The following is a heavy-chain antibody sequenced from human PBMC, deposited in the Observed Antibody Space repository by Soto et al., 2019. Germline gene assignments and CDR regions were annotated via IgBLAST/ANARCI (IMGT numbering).Heavy chain of an antibody. V-gene: IGHV4-59*08. D-gene: IGHD1-26*01. Sequence: QVHVQQSGPGLVKPSETLSLSCTVSSGPSSSHNWGWIRQPPGRGLEWIGYVYYTGGTSYNPSLKTRVTLSAHTSTNHISLTLSSVTAADTAVYYCVRQGIDYLHGLVDVWGQGTTVSVSS. CDR1: SGPSSSHN. CDR3: VRQGIDYLHGLVDV. CDR2: VYYTGGT. J-gene: IGHJ6*02.